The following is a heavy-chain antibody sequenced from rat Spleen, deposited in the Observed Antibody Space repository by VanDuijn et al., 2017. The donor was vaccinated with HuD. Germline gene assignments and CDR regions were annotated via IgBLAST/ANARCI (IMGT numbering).Heavy chain of an antibody. D-gene: IGHD1-10*01. J-gene: IGHJ1*01. Sequence: EVQLVESGGGPVQPGRSLKLSCAASGFTFSDYNMAWVRQAPTKGLEWVATISYDGSNTYYRDSVKGRFTISRDNAKSTLYLQMDSLRSEDTATYYCARHGEQLFDFWGPGTMVTVSS. CDR2: ISYDGSNT. CDR3: ARHGEQLFDF. V-gene: IGHV5-7*01. CDR1: GFTFSDYN.